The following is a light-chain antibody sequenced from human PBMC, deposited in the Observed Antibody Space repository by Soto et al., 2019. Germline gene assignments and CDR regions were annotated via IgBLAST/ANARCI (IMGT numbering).Light chain of an antibody. CDR2: DAS. CDR3: QQRSNWPTT. CDR1: QSVSSY. V-gene: IGKV3-11*01. Sequence: EIVLTQSPATLSLSPGERSTLSWRASQSVSSYLAWYQQKPGQAPRLLIYDASNRATGIPARFSGSGSGTDFTLTISSLEPEDFAVYYCQQRSNWPTTFGQGTRLEIK. J-gene: IGKJ5*01.